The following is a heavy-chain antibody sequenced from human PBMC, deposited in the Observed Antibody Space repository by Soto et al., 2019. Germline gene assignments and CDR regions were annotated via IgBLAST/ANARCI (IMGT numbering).Heavy chain of an antibody. D-gene: IGHD5-12*01. V-gene: IGHV3-53*01. CDR2: IYSGGST. CDR3: ARGLSGYSGYDYNYFDY. Sequence: QPGGSLRLSCAASGFTVSSNYMSWVRQAPGKGLEWVSVIYSGGSTYYAGSVKGRFTISRDNSKNTLYLQMNSLRAEDTAVYYCARGLSGYSGYDYNYFDYWGQGTLVTVSS. J-gene: IGHJ4*02. CDR1: GFTVSSNY.